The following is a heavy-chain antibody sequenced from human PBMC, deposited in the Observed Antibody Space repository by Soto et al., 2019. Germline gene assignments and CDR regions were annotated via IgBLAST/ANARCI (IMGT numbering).Heavy chain of an antibody. V-gene: IGHV4-38-2*02. CDR1: GHSISSRFY. D-gene: IGHD2-21*02. CDR2: VYHSGAA. Sequence: PSESLYLTSRVSGHSISSRFYWAWFRQPPGQGLKWIGSVYHSGAAYYNPSLKSRVTISVDKTNSQFSLKVRSVTAADTALYFCARDGGPRPYCKNGDCYPADYWGQGIKVTVSS. J-gene: IGHJ4*02. CDR3: ARDGGPRPYCKNGDCYPADY.